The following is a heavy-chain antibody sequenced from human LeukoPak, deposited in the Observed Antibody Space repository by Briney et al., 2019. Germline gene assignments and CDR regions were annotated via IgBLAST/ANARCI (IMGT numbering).Heavy chain of an antibody. V-gene: IGHV3-23*01. Sequence: GGSLRLSCAASGFTFATYAMGWVRQSPGKGLEWVSTISETGGGTHYANSVRGRFTISRDNSKNTLYLQLNNLRAEDTAIYYCDASDFWGQGTLVTVSS. CDR1: GFTFATYA. CDR3: DASDF. J-gene: IGHJ4*02. CDR2: ISETGGGT.